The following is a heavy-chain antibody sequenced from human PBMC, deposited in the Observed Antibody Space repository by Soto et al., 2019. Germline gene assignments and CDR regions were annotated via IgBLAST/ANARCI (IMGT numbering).Heavy chain of an antibody. CDR2: INPSGGST. CDR3: ARDQEGTDYGDYWYFQH. CDR1: GYTFTSYY. V-gene: IGHV1-46*03. J-gene: IGHJ1*01. Sequence: GASVKVSCKASGYTFTSYYMHWVRQAPGQGLEWMGIINPSGGSTSYAQKFQGRVTMTRDTSTSTVYMELSSLRSEDTAVYYCARDQEGTDYGDYWYFQHWGQGTLVTVSS. D-gene: IGHD4-17*01.